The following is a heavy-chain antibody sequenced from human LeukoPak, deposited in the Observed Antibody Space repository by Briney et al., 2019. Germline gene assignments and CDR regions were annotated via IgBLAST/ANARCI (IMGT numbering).Heavy chain of an antibody. J-gene: IGHJ6*03. CDR2: ISGSGGST. CDR3: AKGGDTVVVPAAMGRRYYYYYMDV. V-gene: IGHV3-23*01. CDR1: GFTFSSYA. Sequence: PGGSLRLSCAASGFTFSSYAMSWVRQTPGKGLEWVSTISGSGGSTYYADSVKGRFTISRDNSKNTLYLQMNSLRAEDTAVYYCAKGGDTVVVPAAMGRRYYYYYMDVWGKGTTVTVSS. D-gene: IGHD2-2*01.